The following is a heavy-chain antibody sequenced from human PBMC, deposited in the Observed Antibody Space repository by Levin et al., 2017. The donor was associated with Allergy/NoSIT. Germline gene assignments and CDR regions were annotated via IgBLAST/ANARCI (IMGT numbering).Heavy chain of an antibody. Sequence: GESLKISCAASGFTFSSYGMHWVRQAPGKGLEWVAVISYDGSNKYYADSVKGRFTISRDNSKNTLYLQMNSLRAEDTAVYYCSVDTAMAIMIYAGWGQGTLVTVSS. CDR3: SVDTAMAIMIYAG. CDR1: GFTFSSYG. V-gene: IGHV3-30*03. J-gene: IGHJ4*02. D-gene: IGHD5-18*01. CDR2: ISYDGSNK.